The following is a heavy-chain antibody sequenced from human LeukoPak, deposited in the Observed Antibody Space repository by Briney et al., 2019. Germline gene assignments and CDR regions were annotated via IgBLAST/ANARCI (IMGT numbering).Heavy chain of an antibody. CDR3: ARIYFIAAAGTGRTFDY. CDR1: GGSVSSSSYY. CDR2: IYYSGST. V-gene: IGHV4-39*01. Sequence: SETLSLTCTVSGGSVSSSSYYWGWIRQPPGKGLEWIGSIYYSGSTYYNPSLKSRVTISVDTSKNQFSLKLSSVTAADTAVYYCARIYFIAAAGTGRTFDYWGQGTLVTVSS. D-gene: IGHD6-13*01. J-gene: IGHJ4*02.